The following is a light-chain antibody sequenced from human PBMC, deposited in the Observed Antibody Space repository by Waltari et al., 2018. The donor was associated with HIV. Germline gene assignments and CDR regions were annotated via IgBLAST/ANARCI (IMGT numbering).Light chain of an antibody. CDR3: QQYETVPFT. Sequence: DIVMTQSPESLTMSPGERATINCKTSRSVVSSSNNQNYLAWYQHKVGQSPQLLIYWASTRAPGVPERFSGGGSGTDFTLTIRGLQADDEAVYYCQQYETVPFTFGPGTTV. CDR2: WAS. CDR1: RSVVSSSNNQNY. J-gene: IGKJ3*01. V-gene: IGKV4-1*01.